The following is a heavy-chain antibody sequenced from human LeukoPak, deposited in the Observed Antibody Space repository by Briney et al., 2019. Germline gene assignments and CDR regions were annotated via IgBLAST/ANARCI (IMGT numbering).Heavy chain of an antibody. Sequence: GGSLRLSCAASGFTFSSSAMSWVRQAPGKGLEWVSTISGSGDRTYYADSVKGRFTISRDNSKNTLYLQMNSLRAEDTALYYCAKPAKTDYADYWGQGTLVTVSS. CDR1: GFTFSSSA. J-gene: IGHJ4*02. CDR2: ISGSGDRT. V-gene: IGHV3-23*01. D-gene: IGHD1-14*01. CDR3: AKPAKTDYADY.